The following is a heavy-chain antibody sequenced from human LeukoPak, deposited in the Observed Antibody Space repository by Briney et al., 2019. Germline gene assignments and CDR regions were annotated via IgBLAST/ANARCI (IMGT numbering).Heavy chain of an antibody. J-gene: IGHJ4*02. Sequence: GGSLRLSCAASGFTFSSYAMSWVRQAPGKGLEWVSAISGSRGSTYYADSVKGRFTISRDNSKNTLYLQMNSLRAEDTAVYYCAKLNMGYCSSTSCYVVYWGQGTLVTVSS. CDR3: AKLNMGYCSSTSCYVVY. D-gene: IGHD2-2*01. V-gene: IGHV3-23*01. CDR1: GFTFSSYA. CDR2: ISGSRGST.